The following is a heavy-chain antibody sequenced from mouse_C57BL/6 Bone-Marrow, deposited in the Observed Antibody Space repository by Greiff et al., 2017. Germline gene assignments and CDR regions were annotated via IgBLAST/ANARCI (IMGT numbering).Heavy chain of an antibody. Sequence: QVHVKQSGPELVRPGASVKISCKAPGYTFTSYWMQWVRQRPGQGLEWIGEIFPGSGSTYYNEKFKVKATLTVDTSSSTAYMQLSSLTSEDSAVYFCARLGWLRPYYFDYWGQGTTLTVSS. CDR1: GYTFTSYW. J-gene: IGHJ2*01. V-gene: IGHV1-56*01. CDR2: IFPGSGST. CDR3: ARLGWLRPYYFDY. D-gene: IGHD2-2*01.